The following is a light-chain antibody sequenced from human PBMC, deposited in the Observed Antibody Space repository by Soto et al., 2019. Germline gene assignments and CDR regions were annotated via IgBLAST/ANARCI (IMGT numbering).Light chain of an antibody. Sequence: EIVLTQSPAILSLSPGERATLSCRASQSVSTYLAWYQQKPGQAPRLLIYDTSNRATGIPDRFSGSGSGTDFTLTISRLDPEDFAVYYCRQYGRSLEFAVGGGTKVEIK. V-gene: IGKV3-20*01. J-gene: IGKJ4*01. CDR2: DTS. CDR1: QSVSTY. CDR3: RQYGRSLEFA.